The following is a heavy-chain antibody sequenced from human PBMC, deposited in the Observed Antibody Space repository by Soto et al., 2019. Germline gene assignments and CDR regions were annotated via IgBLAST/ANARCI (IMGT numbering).Heavy chain of an antibody. CDR1: GGSFSGYY. V-gene: IGHV4-34*01. Sequence: KPSETLSLTCAVYGGSFSGYYWSWIRQPPGKGLEWIGEINHNGSTNYNPSLKSRVTISVDTSKNQFSLKLSSVTAADTAVYYCARVRRYYGSGSYFDAFDIWGQGTMVTVSS. D-gene: IGHD3-10*01. J-gene: IGHJ3*02. CDR3: ARVRRYYGSGSYFDAFDI. CDR2: INHNGST.